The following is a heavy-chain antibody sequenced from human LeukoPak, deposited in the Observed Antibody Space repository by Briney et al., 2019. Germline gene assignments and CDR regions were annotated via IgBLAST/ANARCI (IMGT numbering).Heavy chain of an antibody. CDR2: INHDGGT. CDR1: GGSFSGYY. V-gene: IGHV4-34*01. D-gene: IGHD3-10*01. CDR3: AGIWLGNNAFDI. Sequence: SETLSLTCAVYGGSFSGYYWSWVRQPPEKGLEWIGEINHDGGTTYNPSLKSRVSISVETSRSQFSLKLSSVTAADTAMYYCAGIWLGNNAFDIWGRGTMVTISS. J-gene: IGHJ3*02.